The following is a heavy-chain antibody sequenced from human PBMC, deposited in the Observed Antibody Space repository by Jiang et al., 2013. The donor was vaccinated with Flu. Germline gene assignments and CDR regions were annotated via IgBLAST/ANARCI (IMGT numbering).Heavy chain of an antibody. D-gene: IGHD6-6*01. CDR2: FDPEDGET. V-gene: IGHV1-24*01. Sequence: SGAEVKKPGASVKVSCKVSGYTLTELSMHWVRQAPGKGLEWMGGFDPEDGETIYAQKFQGRVTMTEDTSTDTAHMELSSLRSEDTAVYYCATLGQLVHLFDYWGQGTLVTVSS. J-gene: IGHJ4*02. CDR3: ATLGQLVHLFDY. CDR1: GYTLTELS.